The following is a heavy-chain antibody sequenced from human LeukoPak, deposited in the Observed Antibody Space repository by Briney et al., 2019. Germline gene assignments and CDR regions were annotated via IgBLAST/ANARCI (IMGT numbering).Heavy chain of an antibody. CDR1: GFTFSSYG. CDR3: AKPQGIQYSGSYYDY. CDR2: ISYDGSNK. D-gene: IGHD1-26*01. Sequence: GGSLRLSCAASGFTFSSYGMHWVRQAPGKGLEWVAAISYDGSNKYYADSVKGRFTISRDNSKNTLYLQMNSLRAEDTAVYYCAKPQGIQYSGSYYDYWGQGTLVTVSS. V-gene: IGHV3-30*18. J-gene: IGHJ4*02.